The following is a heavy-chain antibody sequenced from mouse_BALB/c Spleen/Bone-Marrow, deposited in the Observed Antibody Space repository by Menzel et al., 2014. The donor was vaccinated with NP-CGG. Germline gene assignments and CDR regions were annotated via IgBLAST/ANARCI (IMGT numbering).Heavy chain of an antibody. V-gene: IGHV1-15*01. CDR1: GYTFIDYE. CDR3: TREGYYGSSPAWFAY. D-gene: IGHD1-1*01. Sequence: QVQLQQSGAELVRPGASVTLSCKASGYTFIDYEMHWVKQTPVHGLEWIGAIDPETGGTAYNQKFKGKATLTADKSSSTAYMELRSLTSEDSAVYYCTREGYYGSSPAWFAYWGQGTLVTVSA. CDR2: IDPETGGT. J-gene: IGHJ3*01.